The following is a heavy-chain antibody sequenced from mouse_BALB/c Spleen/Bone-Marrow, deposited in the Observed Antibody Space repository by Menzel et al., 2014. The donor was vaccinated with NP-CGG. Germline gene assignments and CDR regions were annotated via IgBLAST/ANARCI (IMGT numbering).Heavy chain of an antibody. Sequence: EVQLQQSGPELVKPGASVKISCKASGYPFTDYNMHWVKQSHGKSLEWIGYIYPHTSDTGYNQKFRNKATLTVDISSSIAYMVLRSLTSEDSAVYYCVRAPPITSVVTRDYWGQGTTLTVSS. CDR3: VRAPPITSVVTRDY. J-gene: IGHJ2*01. V-gene: IGHV1S29*02. CDR1: GYPFTDYN. D-gene: IGHD1-1*01. CDR2: IYPHTSDT.